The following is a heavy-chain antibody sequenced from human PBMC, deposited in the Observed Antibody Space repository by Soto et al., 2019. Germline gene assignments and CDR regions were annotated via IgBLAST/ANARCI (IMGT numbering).Heavy chain of an antibody. V-gene: IGHV3-7*03. Sequence: EVQLAASGGGLVQPGGSLRLSCAASGFTFSTYWMSWVRQAPGKGLEWLAHIKADGSAENYVDSAKGRFTISRDNAKNSQYLQINSLRVDDTAVYYCARDLTAFDYWGQGALVIVSS. CDR1: GFTFSTYW. D-gene: IGHD5-18*01. J-gene: IGHJ4*02. CDR2: IKADGSAE. CDR3: ARDLTAFDY.